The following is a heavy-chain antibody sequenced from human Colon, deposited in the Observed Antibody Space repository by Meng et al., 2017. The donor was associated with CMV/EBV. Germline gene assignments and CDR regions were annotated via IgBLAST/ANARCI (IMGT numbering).Heavy chain of an antibody. J-gene: IGHJ4*02. V-gene: IGHV1-69*05. D-gene: IGHD1-26*01. CDR2: IIPIFGTA. CDR1: GGTFSNYA. Sequence: AVKVSCKACGGTFSNYAISWVRQAPGQGLEWMGGIIPIFGTANDAQKFRGSVTITTDESTSTAHMELSSLRSEDTAVYYCARTLTLPYSAASGLGYWGQGTQVTVSS. CDR3: ARTLTLPYSAASGLGY.